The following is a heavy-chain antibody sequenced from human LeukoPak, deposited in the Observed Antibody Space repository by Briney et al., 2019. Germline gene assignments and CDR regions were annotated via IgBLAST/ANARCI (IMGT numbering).Heavy chain of an antibody. Sequence: SETLSLTCTVSGGSISSSSYYWGWFRQPPGKGLEWIGSIYYSGSTYYNPSLKSRVTISVDTSKNQFSLKLSSVTAADTAVYYCARHDSWGSSWFDPWGQGTLVTVSS. CDR3: ARHDSWGSSWFDP. D-gene: IGHD6-13*01. J-gene: IGHJ5*02. V-gene: IGHV4-39*01. CDR1: GGSISSSSYY. CDR2: IYYSGST.